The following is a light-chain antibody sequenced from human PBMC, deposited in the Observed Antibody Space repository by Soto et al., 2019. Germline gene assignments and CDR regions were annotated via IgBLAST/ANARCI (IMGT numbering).Light chain of an antibody. CDR3: QHHNSYPIT. CDR1: QSISVW. V-gene: IGKV1-5*03. J-gene: IGKJ5*01. CDR2: KAS. Sequence: GDRVTITCRASQSISVWLAWYQQKPGKAPNLLIYKASNLQSGVPSRFSGSGSGTEFTLTISSLQPDDFATYYCQHHNSYPITFGQGTRLEIK.